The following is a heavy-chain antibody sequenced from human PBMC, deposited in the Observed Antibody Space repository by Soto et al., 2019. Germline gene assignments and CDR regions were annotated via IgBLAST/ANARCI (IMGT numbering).Heavy chain of an antibody. V-gene: IGHV1-69*01. Sequence: QVQLVQSGAEVKKPGSSVKVSCKASGGTFSSYAISWVRQAPGQGLEWMGGIIPIFGTANYAQKFQGRVTITADESTSTAYMELNSLRSEDTAVYYCARGRYVLMVYADYYYGMDVWGQGTTVTVSS. CDR2: IIPIFGTA. CDR3: ARGRYVLMVYADYYYGMDV. CDR1: GGTFSSYA. D-gene: IGHD2-8*01. J-gene: IGHJ6*02.